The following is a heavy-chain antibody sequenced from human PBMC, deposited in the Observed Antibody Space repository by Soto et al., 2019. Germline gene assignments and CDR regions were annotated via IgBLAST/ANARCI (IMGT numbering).Heavy chain of an antibody. CDR1: GGSLSSGAYY. Sequence: QVQLQESGPGLVKPSQTLSLTCTVSGGSLSSGAYYWSWIRQHPGKGLEWIGYIYYSGSTYYNPSPESRVTLSVDTSRKQFSLKVSSVTAADTAMYYCARANYFESSGPFDYWGPGTLVTVSS. J-gene: IGHJ4*02. D-gene: IGHD3-22*01. CDR2: IYYSGST. CDR3: ARANYFESSGPFDY. V-gene: IGHV4-31*03.